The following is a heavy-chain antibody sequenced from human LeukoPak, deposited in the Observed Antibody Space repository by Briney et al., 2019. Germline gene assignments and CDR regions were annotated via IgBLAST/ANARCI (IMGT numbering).Heavy chain of an antibody. V-gene: IGHV5-51*01. CDR2: IYADDSDT. CDR3: ARRNYYDSSARGAFDA. D-gene: IGHD3-22*01. Sequence: GESLKISCKGSGYSFTTYWIGWVRQMPGKCLEWMGIIYADDSDTRYSPSFQGQVTISADKSISTAYLQWSSLKASDTAMYYCARRNYYDSSARGAFDAWGQGTMATVSS. CDR1: GYSFTTYW. J-gene: IGHJ3*01.